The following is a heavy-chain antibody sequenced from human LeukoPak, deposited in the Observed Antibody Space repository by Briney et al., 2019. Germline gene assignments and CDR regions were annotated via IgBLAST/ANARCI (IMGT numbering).Heavy chain of an antibody. J-gene: IGHJ4*02. D-gene: IGHD6-19*01. CDR2: INSDGSGT. CDR3: AREVYSSGWSSFDY. Sequence: TGGSLRLSCAASGFTFSSYWMHWVRHAPGKGLVWVSRINSDGSGTIHADSVKGRFTISRDNARNTLYLQMNSLRAEDTAVYYCAREVYSSGWSSFDYWGQGTLVTVSS. V-gene: IGHV3-74*01. CDR1: GFTFSSYW.